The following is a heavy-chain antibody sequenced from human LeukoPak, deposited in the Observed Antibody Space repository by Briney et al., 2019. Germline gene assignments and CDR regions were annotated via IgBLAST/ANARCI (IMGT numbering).Heavy chain of an antibody. CDR1: GYTFTGYY. CDR2: INPNSGGT. Sequence: ASVKVSCKASGYTFTGYYMHWVRQAPRQGLEWMGWINPNSGGTNYAQKFQGRVTMTRDTSISTAYMELSRLRSDDTAVYYCASWVDYYGSGSYYHWGQGTLVTVSS. D-gene: IGHD3-10*01. J-gene: IGHJ4*02. CDR3: ASWVDYYGSGSYYH. V-gene: IGHV1-2*02.